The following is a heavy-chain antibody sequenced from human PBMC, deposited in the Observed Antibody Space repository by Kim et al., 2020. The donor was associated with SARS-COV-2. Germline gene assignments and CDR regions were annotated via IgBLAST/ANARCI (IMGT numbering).Heavy chain of an antibody. CDR1: GYTFTSYV. V-gene: IGHV7-4-1*02. J-gene: IGHJ4*02. D-gene: IGHD1-26*01. CDR3: ARTVGRWMIDY. Sequence: ASVKVSCKASGYTFTSYVMNWVRQAPGQGLEWMGWINTNTGSPTYAQGFTGRFVFSLDSSVSTAYLQINSLKADDTAVYYCARTVGRWMIDYWGQGTLVT. CDR2: INTNTGSP.